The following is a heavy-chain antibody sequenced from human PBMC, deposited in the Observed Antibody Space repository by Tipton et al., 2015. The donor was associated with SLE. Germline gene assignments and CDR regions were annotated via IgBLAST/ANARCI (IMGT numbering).Heavy chain of an antibody. CDR3: ARGIDPTSSRISDY. CDR2: INEDGTIT. CDR1: GFTFRNYW. J-gene: IGHJ4*02. V-gene: IGHV3-74*01. Sequence: GSLRLSCAASGFTFRNYWMHWIRQAPGKGLVWVSRINEDGTITSYEDSVKGRFTISRDNAKNILYLQMNSLRVEDTALYFCARGIDPTSSRISDYWGQGTLLSVSS. D-gene: IGHD2-2*01.